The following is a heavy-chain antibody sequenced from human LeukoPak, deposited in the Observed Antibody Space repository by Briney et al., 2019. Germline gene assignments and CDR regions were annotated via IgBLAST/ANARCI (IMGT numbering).Heavy chain of an antibody. J-gene: IGHJ4*02. Sequence: PGGSLRLSCAASGFTFSSYAMSWVRQAPGKGLEWVSAISGSGGSTYYADSVKGRFTISRDNSKNTLCLQMNSLRAEDTAVYYCASGKTYSSGWYFGNYWGQGTLVTVSS. CDR2: ISGSGGST. CDR1: GFTFSSYA. CDR3: ASGKTYSSGWYFGNY. V-gene: IGHV3-23*01. D-gene: IGHD6-19*01.